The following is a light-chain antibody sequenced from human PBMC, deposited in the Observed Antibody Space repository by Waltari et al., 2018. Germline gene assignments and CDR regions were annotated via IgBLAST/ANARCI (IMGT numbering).Light chain of an antibody. Sequence: IQMSQSPSSLSASVGDRVTITCRASQGISSYLNWYQQKPGKAPKLLIYYANSLASGVPSRFSGSGSGTEFTLTISSLQPEDFATYYCQQGNSYPWTFGQGTKGEIK. V-gene: IGKV1-13*02. CDR3: QQGNSYPWT. CDR1: QGISSY. CDR2: YAN. J-gene: IGKJ1*01.